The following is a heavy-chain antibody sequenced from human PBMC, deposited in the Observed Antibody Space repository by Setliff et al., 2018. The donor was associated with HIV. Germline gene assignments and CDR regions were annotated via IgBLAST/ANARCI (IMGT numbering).Heavy chain of an antibody. CDR1: GGSISSSSYY. J-gene: IGHJ4*02. D-gene: IGHD3-10*01. CDR3: ARGLGRGSGTYYNPPGY. Sequence: ETLSLTCTVSGGSISSSSYYWGWIRQPPGKGLEWIGSIYYSGSTNYNPSLKSRVTMSGDTSKNQFSLNLTSVTAADTAVYFCARGLGRGSGTYYNPPGYWGPGTLVTVSS. CDR2: IYYSGST. V-gene: IGHV4-39*02.